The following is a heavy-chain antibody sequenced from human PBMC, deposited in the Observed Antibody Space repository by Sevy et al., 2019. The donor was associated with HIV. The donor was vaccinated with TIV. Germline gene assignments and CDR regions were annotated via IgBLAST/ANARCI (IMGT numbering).Heavy chain of an antibody. Sequence: GGSLRLSCSASGFTFSTYTMNWVRQAPGKGLEWVSSISSSANYIYYADSLKGRFTISRDNAKYSLYLQMNSLRAEDTAVYYCARPYGSGSWEAFDIWGQWTMVTVSS. V-gene: IGHV3-21*01. J-gene: IGHJ3*02. CDR2: ISSSANYI. D-gene: IGHD3-10*01. CDR1: GFTFSTYT. CDR3: ARPYGSGSWEAFDI.